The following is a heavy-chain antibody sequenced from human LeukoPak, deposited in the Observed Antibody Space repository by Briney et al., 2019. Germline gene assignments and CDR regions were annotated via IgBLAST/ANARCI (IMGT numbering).Heavy chain of an antibody. D-gene: IGHD6-19*01. CDR2: ISYDGGNK. CDR1: GFTFGSHT. CDR3: ARAYNSGWSLPFDP. V-gene: IGHV3-30-3*01. Sequence: GRSLRLSCAASGFTFGSHTMHWVRQAPGKGLEWVAVISYDGGNKYYADSVKGRFTISRDNSKNTLYLQMNSLRVDDTAVYYCARAYNSGWSLPFDPWGQGTLVTVSS. J-gene: IGHJ5*02.